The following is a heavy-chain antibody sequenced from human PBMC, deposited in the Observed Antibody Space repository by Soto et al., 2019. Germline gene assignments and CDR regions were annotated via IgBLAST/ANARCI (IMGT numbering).Heavy chain of an antibody. J-gene: IGHJ4*02. CDR2: IYVTGTT. CDR1: GGSMNHGDYY. Sequence: QVQLQESGPGLVKPSQTLSLTCNVSGGSMNHGDYYWSWVRQSPEKGLEWIGYIYVTGTTYYNPSFKSRVTISVDSSRRQFSMRLTSVTAEDTAVYFCSRLYGSYIWAGNYFDYWGQGSLVTVSS. CDR3: SRLYGSYIWAGNYFDY. D-gene: IGHD1-26*01. V-gene: IGHV4-30-4*01.